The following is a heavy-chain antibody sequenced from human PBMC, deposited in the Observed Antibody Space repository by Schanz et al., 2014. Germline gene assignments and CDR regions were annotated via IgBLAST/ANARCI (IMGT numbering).Heavy chain of an antibody. CDR1: GYTFSSYG. Sequence: QVQLVQSGGEVKKPGASVKVSCKASGYTFSSYGISWVRQAPGQGLEWMGIINPSGGSTTYAQKFQGRVTMTSDTSTSTVYMELSSLRSEDTAVYYCARNYGGHSEESDRYGMDVWGQGTTVTVSS. J-gene: IGHJ6*02. CDR3: ARNYGGHSEESDRYGMDV. CDR2: INPSGGST. D-gene: IGHD4-17*01. V-gene: IGHV1-46*01.